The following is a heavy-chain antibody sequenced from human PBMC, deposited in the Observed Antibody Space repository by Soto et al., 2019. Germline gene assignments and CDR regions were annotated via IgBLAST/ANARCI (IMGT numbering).Heavy chain of an antibody. J-gene: IGHJ6*02. D-gene: IGHD3-10*01. CDR3: ARPSGVYYYYGMDV. CDR1: GGSISSSSYY. V-gene: IGHV4-39*01. Sequence: QLQLQESGPGLVKPSETLSLTCTVSGGSISSSSYYWGWIRQPPGKGLEWIGSIYYSGSTYYNPSLKSRVTISVDTSKNQFSLKLSSVTAADTAVYYCARPSGVYYYYGMDVWGQGTTVTVSS. CDR2: IYYSGST.